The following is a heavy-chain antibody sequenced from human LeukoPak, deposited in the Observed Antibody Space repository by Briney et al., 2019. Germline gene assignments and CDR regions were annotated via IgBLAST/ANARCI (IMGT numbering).Heavy chain of an antibody. CDR2: VNPSGDST. V-gene: IGHV1-46*01. CDR1: GYTFTSYY. Sequence: ASVKVSCKASGYTFTSYYLHWVRQAPGQGLEWMGIVNPSGDSTSYAQKFQGRVTMTRDMSTSTVYMELSSLRSEDTAVYYCARGIIDTAMLPYYYYYMDVWGKGTTVTISS. D-gene: IGHD5-18*01. J-gene: IGHJ6*03. CDR3: ARGIIDTAMLPYYYYYMDV.